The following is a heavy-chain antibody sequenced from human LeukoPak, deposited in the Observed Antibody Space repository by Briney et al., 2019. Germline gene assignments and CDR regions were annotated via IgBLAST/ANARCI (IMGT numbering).Heavy chain of an antibody. CDR2: INHSGST. V-gene: IGHV4-34*01. CDR1: GGSFSGYY. J-gene: IGHJ5*02. CDR3: ARDSGTTGEVKFDP. D-gene: IGHD3-10*01. Sequence: SETLSLTCAVYGGSFSGYYWSWIRQPPGKGLEWIGEINHSGSTNYNPSLKSRVTISVDTSKNQFSLKLSSMTAADTAIYYCARDSGTTGEVKFDPWGQGILVTVSS.